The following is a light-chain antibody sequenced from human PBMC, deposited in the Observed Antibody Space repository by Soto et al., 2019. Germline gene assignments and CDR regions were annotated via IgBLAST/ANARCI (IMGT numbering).Light chain of an antibody. CDR2: DDT. CDR3: QVWDTTNPVI. CDR1: NIGSKS. V-gene: IGLV3-21*02. Sequence: SYELTQPPSVSVAPGQTASITCGEDNIGSKSVHWYQQKPGQAPVLVVYDDTDRPSGIPERFSGSNSGNTATLTIRRVEAGDEADYYCQVWDTTNPVIFGGGTKVTVL. J-gene: IGLJ2*01.